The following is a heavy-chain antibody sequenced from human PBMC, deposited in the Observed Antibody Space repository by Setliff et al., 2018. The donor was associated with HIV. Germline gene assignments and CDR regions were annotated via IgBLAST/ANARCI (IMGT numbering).Heavy chain of an antibody. Sequence: SETLSLTCAVYGGSFSGYYWSWIRQPPGKGLEWIGEINHSGSTNYNPSLKSRVTISVDTSKNQFSLKLSSVTAADTAVYYCARGGGIRGYSFPYYFDYWGQGTLVTVSS. D-gene: IGHD5-18*01. CDR1: GGSFSGYY. CDR3: ARGGGIRGYSFPYYFDY. V-gene: IGHV4-34*01. J-gene: IGHJ4*02. CDR2: INHSGST.